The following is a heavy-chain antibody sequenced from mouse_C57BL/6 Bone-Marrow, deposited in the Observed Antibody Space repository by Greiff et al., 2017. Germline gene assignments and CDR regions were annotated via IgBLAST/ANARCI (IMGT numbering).Heavy chain of an antibody. Sequence: EVKLLESGGDLVKPGGSLKLSCAASGFTFSSYGMSWVRQTPDKRLEWVATISSGGSYTYYPDSVKGRFTISRANAKNTLYLQMSSLKSEDTAMYYGAREIQLRLREGDYNAMDYWGQGTSVTVSS. CDR1: GFTFSSYG. CDR3: AREIQLRLREGDYNAMDY. CDR2: ISSGGSYT. J-gene: IGHJ4*01. D-gene: IGHD3-2*02. V-gene: IGHV5-6*02.